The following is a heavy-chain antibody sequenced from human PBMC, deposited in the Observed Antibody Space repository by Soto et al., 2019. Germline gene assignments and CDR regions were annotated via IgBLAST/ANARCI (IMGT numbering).Heavy chain of an antibody. CDR1: GFIFSNYA. Sequence: DVQLLESGGGLVQPGGSLRLSCAGSGFIFSNYAMSWVRQAPGKGLDWVSAMSGSGGDTYCADSVKGRFTISRDNSKNTLYLQMNSLRVEDSAVYYCAKAGYSSGWYFRGQGTLVTVSS. CDR3: AKAGYSSGWYF. J-gene: IGHJ4*02. D-gene: IGHD6-19*01. CDR2: MSGSGGDT. V-gene: IGHV3-23*01.